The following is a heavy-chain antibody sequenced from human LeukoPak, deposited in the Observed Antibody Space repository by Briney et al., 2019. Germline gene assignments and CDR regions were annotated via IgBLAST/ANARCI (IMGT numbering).Heavy chain of an antibody. Sequence: GGSLRLSCVGSGFTFSGSAMSWVRQAPGKGLELVSAISGTGGTTYYVDSVKGRFTVSRDNPKNTMYLQLFSLRVEDTAVYYCVKNDILKGRDHWGQGTLVTVSS. CDR2: ISGTGGTT. V-gene: IGHV3-23*01. CDR1: GFTFSGSA. J-gene: IGHJ4*02. CDR3: VKNDILKGRDH. D-gene: IGHD3-9*01.